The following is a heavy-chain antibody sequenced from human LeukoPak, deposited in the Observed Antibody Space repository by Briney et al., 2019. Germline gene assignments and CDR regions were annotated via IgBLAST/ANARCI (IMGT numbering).Heavy chain of an antibody. D-gene: IGHD2-21*01. CDR1: VYPFSDYY. J-gene: IGHJ6*03. V-gene: IGHV3-11*04. CDR2: NSRKGNTI. Sequence: GGTLRLFRAASVYPFSDYYKSWIRQAPGKGLEGGSDNSRKGNTIYYADAVKRRYTISRDNSKNTLYLQMNSLRPEDTAVYYCAKDALAYCGGDCYSFHYYYYMDVWGKGTTVTVSS. CDR3: AKDALAYCGGDCYSFHYYYYMDV.